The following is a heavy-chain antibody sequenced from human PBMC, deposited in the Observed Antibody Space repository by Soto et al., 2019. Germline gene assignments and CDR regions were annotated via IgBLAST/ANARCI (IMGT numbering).Heavy chain of an antibody. V-gene: IGHV4-59*08. D-gene: IGHD3-3*01. J-gene: IGHJ6*03. CDR1: GGSISSYY. CDR3: AGLLYDFWSGTPYYYYMDV. Sequence: SETLSLTCTVSGGSISSYYWSWIRQPPGKGLEWIGYIYYSGSTNYNPSLKSRVTISVDTSKNQFSLKLSSVTAADTAVYYCAGLLYDFWSGTPYYYYMDVWGKGTTVTVSS. CDR2: IYYSGST.